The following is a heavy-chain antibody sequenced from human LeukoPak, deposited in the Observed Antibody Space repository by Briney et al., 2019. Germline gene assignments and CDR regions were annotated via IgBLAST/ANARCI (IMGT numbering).Heavy chain of an antibody. CDR3: AKDTEYYDSSGYYPGY. CDR1: GFIFSGYG. J-gene: IGHJ4*02. Sequence: GGSLRLSCVVSGFIFSGYGMSWVRQVPGKGLEWVSGIGGSGDNIYYADSVKGRFIISRDNSKNTLYLQMNSLRAEDTAVYYCAKDTEYYDSSGYYPGYWGQGTLVTVSS. V-gene: IGHV3-23*01. D-gene: IGHD3-22*01. CDR2: IGGSGDNI.